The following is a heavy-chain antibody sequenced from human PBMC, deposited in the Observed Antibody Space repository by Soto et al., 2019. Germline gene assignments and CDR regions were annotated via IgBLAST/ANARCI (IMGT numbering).Heavy chain of an antibody. Sequence: SQTLSLTCAISGDSVSSNTAAWNWVRSSPSRGLEWLGRTYYRSNWRHDYAVSVKSRITVNPDTSKNHFSLQLNSVTPDDTAVYYCARGVAGSGFDLWGQGTLVTVSS. V-gene: IGHV6-1*01. CDR1: GDSVSSNTAA. CDR2: TYYRSNWRH. D-gene: IGHD6-19*01. CDR3: ARGVAGSGFDL. J-gene: IGHJ4*02.